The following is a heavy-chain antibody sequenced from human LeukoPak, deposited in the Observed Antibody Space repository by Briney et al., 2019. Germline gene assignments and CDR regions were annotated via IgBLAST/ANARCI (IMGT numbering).Heavy chain of an antibody. CDR2: IYYSGST. CDR3: ARPSSSWSYDAFDI. J-gene: IGHJ3*02. D-gene: IGHD6-13*01. CDR1: GGSISSYY. Sequence: PSETLSLTCTVSGGSISSYYWSWIRQPPGKGLEWIGYIYYSGSTNYNPSLESRVTISVDTSKNQFSLKLSSVTAADTAVYYCARPSSSWSYDAFDIWGQGTMVTVSS. V-gene: IGHV4-59*08.